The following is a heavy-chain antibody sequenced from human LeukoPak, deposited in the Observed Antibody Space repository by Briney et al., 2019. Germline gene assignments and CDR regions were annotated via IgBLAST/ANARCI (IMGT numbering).Heavy chain of an antibody. J-gene: IGHJ4*02. V-gene: IGHV4-30-2*01. D-gene: IGHD6-13*01. CDR3: ARVAVAGGGTRRPRFDY. Sequence: SQTLSLTCTVSGVSISSGDYYWTWIRQPPGKGLEWIGYIYDNGRTDFNPSLKSRVTISVDRSKNQFSLKLSSVTAADTAVCYCARVAVAGGGTRRPRFDYWGQGTLVTVSS. CDR2: IYDNGRT. CDR1: GVSISSGDYY.